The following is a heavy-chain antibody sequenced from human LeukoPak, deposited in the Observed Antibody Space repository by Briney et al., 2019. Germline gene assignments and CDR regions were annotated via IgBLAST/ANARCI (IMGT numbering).Heavy chain of an antibody. CDR2: ISSDGTTT. CDR1: GFTFSNYW. D-gene: IGHD2-8*02. J-gene: IGHJ4*02. V-gene: IGHV3-74*01. CDR3: VCIPVGF. Sequence: GGSLRLSCAASGFTFSNYWMHWVRQAPGKGLVWVSRISSDGTTTNYADSVKGRFTISRDNAMNTLYLQMNSLGAEDTAIYFCVCIPVGFWGQGPLVTVSS.